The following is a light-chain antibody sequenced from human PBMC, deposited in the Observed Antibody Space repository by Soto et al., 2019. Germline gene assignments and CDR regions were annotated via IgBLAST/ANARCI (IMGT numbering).Light chain of an antibody. Sequence: QSVLTQPPSVSGAPGQRVTISCTGSSSNIGAGHAVHWYQQHPGKAPKLIIYEVTDRPSGVSNRFSGSKSGNTASLTISGLQAEDEAEYYCSSYTNINTRACVFGTGTKLTVL. CDR1: SSNIGAGHA. CDR3: SSYTNINTRACV. V-gene: IGLV1-40*01. J-gene: IGLJ1*01. CDR2: EVT.